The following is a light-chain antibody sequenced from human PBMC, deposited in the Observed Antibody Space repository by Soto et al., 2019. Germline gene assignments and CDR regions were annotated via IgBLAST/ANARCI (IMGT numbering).Light chain of an antibody. V-gene: IGLV4-69*01. CDR1: SGHSSYA. CDR3: QTWGTGIRV. Sequence: QPVLTQSPSASASLGASVNLTFTLSSGHSSYAIAWHQQQPEKGPRYLMNLNSDGSHTKGDGIPDRFSGSSSGAERYLTISSLQSEDEADYYCQTWGTGIRVFGGGTKVTVL. CDR2: LNSDGSH. J-gene: IGLJ2*01.